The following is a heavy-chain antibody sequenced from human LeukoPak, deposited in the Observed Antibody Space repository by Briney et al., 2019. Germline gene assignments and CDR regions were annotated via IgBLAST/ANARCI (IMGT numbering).Heavy chain of an antibody. D-gene: IGHD3-22*01. CDR1: GFTFSSYW. CDR2: IKQDGSEK. V-gene: IGHV3-7*01. CDR3: ARVLDRGGYSLSVLRY. J-gene: IGHJ4*02. Sequence: PGGSLRLSCAASGFTFSSYWMSWVRQAPGKGLEWVANIKQDGSEKYYVDSVKGRFTTSRDNAKNSLYLQMNSLRAEDTAVYYCARVLDRGGYSLSVLRYWGQGTLVTVSS.